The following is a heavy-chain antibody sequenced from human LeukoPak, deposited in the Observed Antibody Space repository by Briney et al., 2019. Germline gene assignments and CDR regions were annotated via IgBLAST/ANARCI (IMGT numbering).Heavy chain of an antibody. CDR2: ISSSSSSYT. D-gene: IGHD2-2*01. V-gene: IGHV3-11*06. Sequence: PGGSLRLSCAASGFTFSDYYMSWIRQAPGKGLEWVSYISSSSSSYTNYADSVKGRFTISRDNAKNSLYLQMNGLRAEDTAVYYCAGDQLAGDDAFDIWGQGTMVTVSS. J-gene: IGHJ3*02. CDR3: AGDQLAGDDAFDI. CDR1: GFTFSDYY.